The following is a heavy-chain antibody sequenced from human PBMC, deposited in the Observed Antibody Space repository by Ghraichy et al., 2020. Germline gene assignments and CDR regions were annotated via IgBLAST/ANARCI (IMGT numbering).Heavy chain of an antibody. CDR3: ARGGYYYDRSGHYYFDY. D-gene: IGHD3-22*01. J-gene: IGHJ4*02. V-gene: IGHV1-2*02. CDR1: GYTFTGYY. CDR2: INPNSGGT. Sequence: ASVKVSCKASGYTFTGYYMHWVRQAPGQGLEWMGWINPNSGGTNYAEEFQGRVTMTRDTSISTAYMELSRLRSGDTAVYYCARGGYYYDRSGHYYFDYWGQGTLVTVSS.